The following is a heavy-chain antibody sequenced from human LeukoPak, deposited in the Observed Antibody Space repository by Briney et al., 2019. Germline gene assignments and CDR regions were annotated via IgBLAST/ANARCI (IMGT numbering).Heavy chain of an antibody. V-gene: IGHV4-39*01. CDR3: ARRSYYYGSGY. CDR1: GGSISSSSYY. J-gene: IGHJ4*02. CDR2: IYYSGST. Sequence: SETLSLTCTVSGGSISSSSYYWGWIRQPPGKGLEWIGSIYYSGSTYYNPSLKSRVTISVDTSKNQFSLKLSSVTAADTAVYYCARRSYYYGSGYWGQGTLVTVSS. D-gene: IGHD3-10*01.